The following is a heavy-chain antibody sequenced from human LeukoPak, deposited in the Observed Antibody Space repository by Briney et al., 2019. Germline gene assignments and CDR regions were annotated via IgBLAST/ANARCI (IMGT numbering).Heavy chain of an antibody. CDR3: ASEGGTDKRAVRNYYGMDV. CDR1: GGTFSSYA. J-gene: IGHJ6*04. Sequence: SVNVSCKASGGTFSSYAISWVRQAPGQGLEWMGGIIPIFGTANYAQKFQGRVTITADESTSTAYMELSSLRSEDTAVYYCASEGGTDKRAVRNYYGMDVWGKGTTVTVSS. CDR2: IIPIFGTA. D-gene: IGHD1-7*01. V-gene: IGHV1-69*13.